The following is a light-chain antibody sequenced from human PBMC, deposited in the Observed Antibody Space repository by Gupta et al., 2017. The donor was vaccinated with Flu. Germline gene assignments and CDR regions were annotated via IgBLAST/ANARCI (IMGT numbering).Light chain of an antibody. CDR2: DAS. Sequence: RVAITCRARQGISNYFAWYQQKPGRAPRLLIFDASTLQRGVPSRFSGSQSGTEFTLTVSCLQPEDFATYYCQQLNYYPRTFGQGTKVE. V-gene: IGKV1-9*01. CDR1: QGISNY. CDR3: QQLNYYPRT. J-gene: IGKJ1*01.